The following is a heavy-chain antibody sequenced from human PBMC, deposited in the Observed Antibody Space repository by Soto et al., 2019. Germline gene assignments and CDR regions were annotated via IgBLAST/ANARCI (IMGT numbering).Heavy chain of an antibody. CDR1: GYTFTSYD. CDR2: MNPNSGNT. CDR3: ARGPIVVVPAATYENWFDP. V-gene: IGHV1-8*02. Sequence: ASVKVSCKASGYTFTSYDINWVRQATGQGLEWMGWMNPNSGNTGYAQKFQGRVTMTRNTSISTAYMELSSLRSEDTAVYYCARGPIVVVPAATYENWFDPWGQGTLVTVSS. J-gene: IGHJ5*02. D-gene: IGHD2-2*01.